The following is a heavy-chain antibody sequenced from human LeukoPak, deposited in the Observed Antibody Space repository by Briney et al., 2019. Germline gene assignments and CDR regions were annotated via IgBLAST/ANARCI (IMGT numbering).Heavy chain of an antibody. CDR1: GFTFSSYA. J-gene: IGHJ5*02. CDR3: ARGHRDYYDSSGYYYWFDP. V-gene: IGHV4-34*01. CDR2: INHSGST. D-gene: IGHD3-22*01. Sequence: PGGSLRLSCAASGFTFSSYAMSWIRQPPGKGQEWIGEINHSGSTNYNPSLKSRVTISVDTSKNQFSLKLSSVTAADTAVYYCARGHRDYYDSSGYYYWFDPWGQGTLVTVSS.